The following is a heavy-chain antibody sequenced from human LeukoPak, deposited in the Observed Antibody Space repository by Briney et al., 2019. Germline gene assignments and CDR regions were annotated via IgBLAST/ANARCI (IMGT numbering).Heavy chain of an antibody. Sequence: ASVKVSCKASGYTFTAYNMHWVRQAPGQGLEWMGFINPASGDTNYVQKFQGRVTMTRDTSICAVYMELSSLRSDDTAIYYCTRDSIGVSAYWGQGTLVTVSS. D-gene: IGHD2-8*01. CDR2: INPASGDT. CDR3: TRDSIGVSAY. CDR1: GYTFTAYN. J-gene: IGHJ4*02. V-gene: IGHV1-2*02.